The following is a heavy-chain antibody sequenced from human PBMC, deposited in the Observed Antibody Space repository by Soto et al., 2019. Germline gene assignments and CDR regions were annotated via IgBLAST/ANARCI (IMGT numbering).Heavy chain of an antibody. J-gene: IGHJ4*02. CDR1: GYRFTAYY. CDR3: ARDGNFAFRGYSFAFDF. D-gene: IGHD5-18*01. CDR2: MNLDTGGT. V-gene: IGHV1-2*06. Sequence: QVQLVQSGAEVKKPGASVRVSCEASGYRFTAYYIHWVRQAPGQGLEWMGRMNLDTGGTTYAQKFQGRVTMTRDTSINTAYMEVSSLKSDDTAIYYCARDGNFAFRGYSFAFDFWGQGTRVSVSS.